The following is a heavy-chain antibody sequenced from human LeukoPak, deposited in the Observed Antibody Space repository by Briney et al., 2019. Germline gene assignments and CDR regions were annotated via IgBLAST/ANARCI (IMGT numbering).Heavy chain of an antibody. D-gene: IGHD6-19*01. J-gene: IGHJ5*02. CDR3: ARDWAGYSSGWYGNWFDP. Sequence: SETLSLTCTVSGASISNYYCSWIRQPPGKGLEWIGYIHYTGSTNYNPSLKSRVTISVDTSKNQVSLKLRSVTAADTAVYYCARDWAGYSSGWYGNWFDPWGQGTLVTVSS. V-gene: IGHV4-59*01. CDR1: GASISNYY. CDR2: IHYTGST.